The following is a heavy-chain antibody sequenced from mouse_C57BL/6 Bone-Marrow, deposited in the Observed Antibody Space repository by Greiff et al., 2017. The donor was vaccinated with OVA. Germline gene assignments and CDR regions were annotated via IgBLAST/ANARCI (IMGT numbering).Heavy chain of an antibody. CDR1: GFSLTSYG. V-gene: IGHV2-5*01. CDR3: AKKRISIYDDYAMGY. D-gene: IGHD2-4*01. J-gene: IGHJ4*01. Sequence: QVQLKESGPGLVQPSQSLSITCTVSGFSLTSYGVHWVRQSPGKGLEWLGVIWRGGSTDYNAAFMSRLSITKDNSKSQIFFKMDSLQADDTAIYYGAKKRISIYDDYAMGYWGQGTSVTVSS. CDR2: IWRGGST.